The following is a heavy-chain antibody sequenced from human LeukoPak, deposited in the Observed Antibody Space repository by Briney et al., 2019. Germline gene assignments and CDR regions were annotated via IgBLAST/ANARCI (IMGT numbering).Heavy chain of an antibody. CDR1: GGTFSSYA. Sequence: VASVKVSCKASGGTFSSYAISWVRQAPGQGLEWMGGIIPIFGTANYAQKFQGRVTITADESTSTAYMELSSLRSEDTAVYYCARRKGAYYYGSGSSFDYWGQGTLVTVSS. J-gene: IGHJ4*02. CDR2: IIPIFGTA. V-gene: IGHV1-69*13. CDR3: ARRKGAYYYGSGSSFDY. D-gene: IGHD3-10*01.